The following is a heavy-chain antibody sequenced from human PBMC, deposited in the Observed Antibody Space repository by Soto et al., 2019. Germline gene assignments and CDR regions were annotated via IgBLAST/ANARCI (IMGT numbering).Heavy chain of an antibody. CDR3: ARRITGTGTYSSSWYPSYYYYGMDV. Sequence: PGDSLKISCQASGYSFTNYYIGWVRQMPGKGLEWMGRIDRSDSYTNYSPSFQGHVTISADKSISTAYLQWSSLKASDTAMYYCARRITGTGTYSSSWYPSYYYYGMDVWGQGTTVTVSS. J-gene: IGHJ6*02. D-gene: IGHD6-13*01. V-gene: IGHV5-10-1*01. CDR2: IDRSDSYT. CDR1: GYSFTNYY.